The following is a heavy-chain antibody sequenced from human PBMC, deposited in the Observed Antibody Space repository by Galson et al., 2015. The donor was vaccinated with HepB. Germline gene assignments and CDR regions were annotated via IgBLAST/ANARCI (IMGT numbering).Heavy chain of an antibody. J-gene: IGHJ4*02. CDR2: IKSKTDGGTT. Sequence: SLRLSCAASGFTFSNAWMSWVRQAPGKGLEWVGRIKSKTDGGTTDYAAPVKGRFTISRDDSKNTLYLQMNSLKTEDTAVYYCTTDFFTATGRGFDYWGQGTLVTVSS. CDR3: TTDFFTATGRGFDY. CDR1: GFTFSNAW. D-gene: IGHD5-18*01. V-gene: IGHV3-15*01.